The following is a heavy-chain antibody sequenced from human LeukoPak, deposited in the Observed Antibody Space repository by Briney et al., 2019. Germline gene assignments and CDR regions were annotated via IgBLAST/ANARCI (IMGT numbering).Heavy chain of an antibody. Sequence: GGSLRLSCAASGFTFSSYAMHWVRQAPGKGLEWVAVISYDGSNKYYADSVKGRFTISRDNSKNTLYLQMNSLRAEDTAVYYCAREGRSSGWFYYYGMTSGAKGPRSPSP. J-gene: IGHJ6*02. D-gene: IGHD6-19*01. V-gene: IGHV3-30-3*01. CDR2: ISYDGSNK. CDR3: AREGRSSGWFYYYGMTS. CDR1: GFTFSSYA.